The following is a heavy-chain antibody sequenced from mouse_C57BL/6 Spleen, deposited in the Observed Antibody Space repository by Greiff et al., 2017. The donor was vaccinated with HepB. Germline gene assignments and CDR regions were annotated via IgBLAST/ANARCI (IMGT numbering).Heavy chain of an antibody. V-gene: IGHV1-42*01. Sequence: VQLKESGPELVKPGASVKISCKASGYSFTGYYMNWVKQSPEKSLEWIGEINPSTGGTTYNQKFKAKATLTVDKSSSTAYMQLKSLTSEDSAVYYCARRGGSNYSYFDVWGTGTTVTVSS. CDR3: ARRGGSNYSYFDV. J-gene: IGHJ1*03. CDR1: GYSFTGYY. D-gene: IGHD1-1*01. CDR2: INPSTGGT.